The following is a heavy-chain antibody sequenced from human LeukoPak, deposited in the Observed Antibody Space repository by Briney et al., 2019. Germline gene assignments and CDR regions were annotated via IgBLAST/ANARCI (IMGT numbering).Heavy chain of an antibody. CDR1: GGSISIGGYY. CDR2: IFYNGNT. CDR3: VRNFDSYNAFDI. V-gene: IGHV4-31*03. J-gene: IGHJ3*02. D-gene: IGHD3-10*01. Sequence: SQTLSLTCTVSGGSISIGGYYWGWIRQHPGKGLEWIGYIFYNGNTYYNPSLKSRLTISGDMSENQFSLKLTSVTAADTAVYFCVRNFDSYNAFDIWGQGTMVTVSS.